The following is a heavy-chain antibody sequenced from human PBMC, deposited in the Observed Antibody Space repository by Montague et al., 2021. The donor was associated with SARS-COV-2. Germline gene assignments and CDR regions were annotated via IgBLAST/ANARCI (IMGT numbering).Heavy chain of an antibody. V-gene: IGHV4-59*08. CDR3: ARHRRFGVPVAGSAYFDH. Sequence: SQTLSLTCTVSGDSISGYYWTWIRQAPEKGLEWIGFIYHTGSTNYNPSFKCGVIISVDTSTNQRSLSLTSVSAADSAKYVCARHRRFGVPVAGSAYFDHWGQGTLVTVSS. J-gene: IGHJ4*02. CDR2: IYHTGST. D-gene: IGHD6-19*01. CDR1: GDSISGYY.